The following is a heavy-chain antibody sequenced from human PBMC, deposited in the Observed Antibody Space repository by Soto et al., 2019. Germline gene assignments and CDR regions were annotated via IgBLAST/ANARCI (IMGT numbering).Heavy chain of an antibody. V-gene: IGHV1-18*04. CDR2: ISAYNGNT. D-gene: IGHD1-7*01. CDR3: ASDSHSWNYGLDCYYGMDV. J-gene: IGHJ6*02. CDR1: GEGSTSCV. Sequence: GAPVEVSWKASGEGSTSCVRSWVLQAPGQGLEWMGWISAYNGNTHYAQKLQGRVTMTTDTSTSPAYMELRSLRSDDTAVYYCASDSHSWNYGLDCYYGMDVWGHGTTVTVS.